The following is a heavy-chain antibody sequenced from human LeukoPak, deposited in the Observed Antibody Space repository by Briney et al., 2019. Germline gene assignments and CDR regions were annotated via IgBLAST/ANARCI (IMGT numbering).Heavy chain of an antibody. D-gene: IGHD3-10*01. J-gene: IGHJ4*02. CDR1: GVTFEDYY. CDR3: ARGENGSFDH. V-gene: IGHV3-11*01. CDR2: VSSTGGDK. Sequence: GGSLRLSCTGSGVTFEDYYLSWIRQAPGKGLEWISYVSSTGGDKFYADPVKGRFTISRDNARDSLYMEMNDLIAEDTAFYYCARGENGSFDHWGQGTLVIVSS.